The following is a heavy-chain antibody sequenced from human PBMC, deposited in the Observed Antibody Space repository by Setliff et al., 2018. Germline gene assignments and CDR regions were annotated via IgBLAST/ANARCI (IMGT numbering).Heavy chain of an antibody. CDR2: IYYSGST. D-gene: IGHD3-3*01. V-gene: IGHV4-59*01. J-gene: IGHJ4*02. Sequence: PSETLSLTCTVSGGSISSYYWSWTRQPPGKGLEWIGYIYYSGSTNYNPSLKSRVTISVDTSKNQFSLKLSSVTAADTAVYYCARRETYYNFWSGYYAYWGQGTLVTVSS. CDR3: ARRETYYNFWSGYYAY. CDR1: GGSISSYY.